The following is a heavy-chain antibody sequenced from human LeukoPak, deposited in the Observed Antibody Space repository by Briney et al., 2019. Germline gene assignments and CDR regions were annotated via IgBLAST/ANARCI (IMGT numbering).Heavy chain of an antibody. D-gene: IGHD5-12*01. CDR3: ASPWQYSGYAYYFDY. Sequence: GSSVKVSCKASGYTFIGYYMHWLRQAPGQGLEWMGWINHNNGGTDYAQNFQGRVTMTSDTSISTAYMEVSRLRSDDTAVYYCASPWQYSGYAYYFDYWGQGTLVTVSS. CDR2: INHNNGGT. J-gene: IGHJ4*02. CDR1: GYTFIGYY. V-gene: IGHV1-2*02.